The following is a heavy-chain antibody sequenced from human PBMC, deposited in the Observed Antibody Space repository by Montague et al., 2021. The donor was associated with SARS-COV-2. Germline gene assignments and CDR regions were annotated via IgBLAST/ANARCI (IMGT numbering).Heavy chain of an antibody. CDR2: INHSGTT. Sequence: SETLSLTCAVYGGSFSAYYWSWIRQPPGRGLEWIGEINHSGTTNYKSSLESRLSMSVDTSKNQFSLNLSSVTAADTAVYYCARERWPPDYWGQGTLVTVSS. CDR3: ARERWPPDY. V-gene: IGHV4-34*01. J-gene: IGHJ4*02. CDR1: GGSFSAYY. D-gene: IGHD5-24*01.